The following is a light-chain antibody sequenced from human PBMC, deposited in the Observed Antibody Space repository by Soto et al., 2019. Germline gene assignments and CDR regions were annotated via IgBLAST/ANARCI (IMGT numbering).Light chain of an antibody. CDR3: SSYAGSTNPNFV. CDR1: SSDVGGYNY. V-gene: IGLV2-8*01. CDR2: EVN. Sequence: QSVLTXPPSASGSPGQSVTISCTGTSSDVGGYNYVSWYQQHPGKAPKLMIYEVNKRPSGVPDRFSGSKSGNTASPTVSGLQAEDEADYYCSSYAGSTNPNFVFGTGTKVTVL. J-gene: IGLJ1*01.